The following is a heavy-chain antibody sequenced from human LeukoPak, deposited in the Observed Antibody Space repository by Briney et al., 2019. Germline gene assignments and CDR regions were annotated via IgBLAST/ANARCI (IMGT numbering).Heavy chain of an antibody. CDR3: ARVEEGYGSGRRENYYYYYMDV. CDR2: INPNSGGT. J-gene: IGHJ6*03. D-gene: IGHD3-10*01. V-gene: IGHV1-2*02. Sequence: GASVKVSCKASGYTFNGYYMHWVRQAPGQGLEWMGWINPNSGGTNYAQKFQGRVTMTRDTSISTAYMELSRLRSDDTAVYYCARVEEGYGSGRRENYYYYYMDVWGKGTTVTISS. CDR1: GYTFNGYY.